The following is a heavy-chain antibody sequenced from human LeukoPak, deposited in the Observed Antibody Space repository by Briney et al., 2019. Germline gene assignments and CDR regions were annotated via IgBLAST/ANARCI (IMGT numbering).Heavy chain of an antibody. CDR1: GFTFNSYA. J-gene: IGHJ4*02. V-gene: IGHV3-30-3*01. CDR3: ARDKDSEHNFDY. CDR2: ISCDGSNK. D-gene: IGHD2-21*01. Sequence: GGSLRLSCAASGFTFNSYAMHWVRQAPGKGLEWVAVISCDGSNKYYADSVKGRFTISRDNSKNTLYLQMNSPRGEDTAVYYCARDKDSEHNFDYWGQGTLVTVSS.